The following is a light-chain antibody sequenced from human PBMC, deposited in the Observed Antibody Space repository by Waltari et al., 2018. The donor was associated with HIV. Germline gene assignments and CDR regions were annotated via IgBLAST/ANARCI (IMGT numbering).Light chain of an antibody. CDR2: SAS. CDR1: HTISRF. J-gene: IGKJ1*01. CDR3: QQTYSGPWT. Sequence: DIQMTQSPSSLSASVGDRVTVTCRANHTISRFLNGYQHKPGRAPNLLISSASNLHSGFPSRFGGSGSGTDFALTISSLQPEDFAVYYCQQTYSGPWTFGQGTKIDIK. V-gene: IGKV1-39*01.